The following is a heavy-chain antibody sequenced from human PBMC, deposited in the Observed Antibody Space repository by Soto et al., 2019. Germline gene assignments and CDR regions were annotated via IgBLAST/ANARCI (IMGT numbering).Heavy chain of an antibody. V-gene: IGHV1-18*01. CDR1: GYTFTSYG. J-gene: IGHJ4*02. D-gene: IGHD6-13*01. CDR3: ARNVEQSSSWYGFDY. CDR2: ISAYNGNT. Sequence: ASVKVSCKASGYTFTSYGISWVRQAPGQGLEWMGWISAYNGNTNYAQKLQGRVTMTTDTSTSTAYMELRRLRSDDTAVYYCARNVEQSSSWYGFDYWGQGTLVTVSS.